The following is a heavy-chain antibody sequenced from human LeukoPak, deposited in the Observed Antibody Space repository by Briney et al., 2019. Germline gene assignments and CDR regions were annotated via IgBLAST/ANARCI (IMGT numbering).Heavy chain of an antibody. CDR2: INDSGGGT. J-gene: IGHJ2*01. CDR1: GFTFSSYA. D-gene: IGHD6-19*01. CDR3: AKAKQWLVRWYFDL. V-gene: IGHV3-23*01. Sequence: GGSRRLSCAASGFTFSSYAMSWVRQAPGKGLEWVSGINDSGGGTNYADSVRGRFTISRDNSKNTLYLQMNSLRAEDTAVYYCAKAKQWLVRWYFDLWGRGTLVTVSS.